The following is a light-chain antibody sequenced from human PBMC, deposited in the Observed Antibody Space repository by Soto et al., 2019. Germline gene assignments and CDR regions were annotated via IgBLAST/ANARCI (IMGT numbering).Light chain of an antibody. CDR2: AAS. Sequence: DIQMTQSPSSVSAFVGDRVAITCRASHDIARWLAWYQQQPGKAPRLLIYAASSLQSGVPTRFSGTGSATEFILTISSLQPEDFATYYWQQVNIYPLTFGGGTKVDI. J-gene: IGKJ4*01. V-gene: IGKV1-12*01. CDR1: HDIARW. CDR3: QQVNIYPLT.